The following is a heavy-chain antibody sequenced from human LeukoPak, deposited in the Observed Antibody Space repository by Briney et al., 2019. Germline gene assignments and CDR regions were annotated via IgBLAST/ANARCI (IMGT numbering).Heavy chain of an antibody. CDR2: IISSSSTI. J-gene: IGHJ4*02. CDR3: ARDSLFDY. CDR1: RFTFSSYG. V-gene: IGHV3-48*04. Sequence: GGSLRLSCAASRFTFSSYGMHWVRQAPGKGLEWVSYIISSSSTIYYAHSVKGRFTISRDNAKNSLYLQMNSLRAEDTAVYYCARDSLFDYWGQGTLVTVSS.